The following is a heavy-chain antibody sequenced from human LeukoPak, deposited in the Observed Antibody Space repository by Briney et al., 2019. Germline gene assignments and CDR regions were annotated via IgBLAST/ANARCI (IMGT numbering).Heavy chain of an antibody. V-gene: IGHV3-7*01. J-gene: IGHJ4*02. Sequence: GGSLRLSCAASGCTFSNAWMNWVRQAPGKGLEWVDNIKHDGSEKYYVDSVKGRFSISRDNAKKSLYLQMNSLRAEDTAVYYCARALSHCLDYWGQGTLVTVSS. CDR2: IKHDGSEK. CDR3: ARALSHCLDY. CDR1: GCTFSNAW. D-gene: IGHD3-16*01.